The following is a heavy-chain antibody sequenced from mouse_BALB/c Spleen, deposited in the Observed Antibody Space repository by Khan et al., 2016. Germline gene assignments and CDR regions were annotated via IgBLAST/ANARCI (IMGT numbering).Heavy chain of an antibody. J-gene: IGHJ2*01. CDR2: INPDSSTI. D-gene: IGHD1-2*01. V-gene: IGHV4-1*02. CDR3: ARLHYYGYMNY. CDR1: GFDFSRYW. Sequence: EVKLLESGGGLVQPGGSLKLSCAASGFDFSRYWMSWVRQAPGKGLEWIGEINPDSSTINYTPSLKDKFIISRDNAKNTMYLQMSKVRSEDTALYYCARLHYYGYMNYWGQGTTLTVSS.